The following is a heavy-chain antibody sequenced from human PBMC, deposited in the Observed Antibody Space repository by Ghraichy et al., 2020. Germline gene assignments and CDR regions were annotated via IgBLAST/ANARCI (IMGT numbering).Heavy chain of an antibody. CDR2: ISGSGGST. CDR3: GRYCTNGVCYPYYYYGMDV. CDR1: GFTFSSYA. Sequence: LSLTCAASGFTFSSYAMSWVRQAPGKGLEWVSAISGSGGSTYYADSVKGRFTISRDNSKNTLYLQMNSLRAEDTAVYYCGRYCTNGVCYPYYYYGMDVWGQGTTVTVSS. D-gene: IGHD2-8*01. V-gene: IGHV3-23*01. J-gene: IGHJ6*02.